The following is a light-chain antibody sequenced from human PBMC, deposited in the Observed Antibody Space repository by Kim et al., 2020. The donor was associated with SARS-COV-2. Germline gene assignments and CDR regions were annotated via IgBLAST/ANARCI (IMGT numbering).Light chain of an antibody. V-gene: IGKV1-39*01. CDR3: QQSYTTPRT. J-gene: IGKJ1*01. CDR1: QSIVSY. Sequence: SLGDRITITCRASQSIVSYLNWYQQKPGKAPKLLIYAASRLLSWVPSRFSGSGSGTDFTLTISSLQPEDFATYYCQQSYTTPRTFGQGTKVEIE. CDR2: AAS.